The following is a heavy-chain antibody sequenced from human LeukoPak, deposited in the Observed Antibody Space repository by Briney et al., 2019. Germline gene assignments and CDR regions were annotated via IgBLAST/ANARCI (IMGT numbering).Heavy chain of an antibody. V-gene: IGHV4-34*01. CDR2: INHSGST. J-gene: IGHJ6*04. CDR1: GGSFSGYY. Sequence: SETLSLTCAVYGGSFSGYYWSWIRQPPGKGLEWIGEINHSGSTNYNPSLKSRVTISVDTSKNQFSLKLSSVTAADTAVYYCARGIPASDVRGKGTTVTVSS. CDR3: ARGIPASDV. D-gene: IGHD2-15*01.